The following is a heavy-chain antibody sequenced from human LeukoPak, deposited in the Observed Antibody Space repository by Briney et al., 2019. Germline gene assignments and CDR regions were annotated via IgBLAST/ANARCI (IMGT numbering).Heavy chain of an antibody. CDR1: GFTFSIAW. Sequence: PGGSLRLSCAASGFTFSIAWMTWARQAPGKGLEWVGRIKSKTDGGTTDYAAPVKGRFTISRDDSKNTLYLQMNSLKTEDTAVYYCLRDWYGSGSYWQIRESYFDYWGQGTLVTVSS. CDR2: IKSKTDGGTT. J-gene: IGHJ4*02. V-gene: IGHV3-15*01. CDR3: LRDWYGSGSYWQIRESYFDY. D-gene: IGHD3-10*01.